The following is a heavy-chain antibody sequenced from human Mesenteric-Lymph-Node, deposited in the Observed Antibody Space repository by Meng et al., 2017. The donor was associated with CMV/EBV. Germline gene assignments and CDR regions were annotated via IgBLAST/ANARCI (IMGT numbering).Heavy chain of an antibody. CDR2: IYHSGST. CDR3: ARARDVGSSESNWFDP. Sequence: SETLSLTCTVSGYSISSGYYWGWIRQPPGKGLEWIGSIYHSGSTYYNPSLKSRVTISVDTSKNQFSLKLSSVTAADTAVYYCARARDVGSSESNWFDPWGQGTLVTVSS. V-gene: IGHV4-38-2*02. CDR1: GYSISSGYY. J-gene: IGHJ5*02. D-gene: IGHD2-2*01.